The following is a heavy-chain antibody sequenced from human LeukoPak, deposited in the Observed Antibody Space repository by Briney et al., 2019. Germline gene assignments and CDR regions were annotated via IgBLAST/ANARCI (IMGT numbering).Heavy chain of an antibody. V-gene: IGHV4-39*07. CDR1: GGSISSSLYY. J-gene: IGHJ5*02. CDR2: IFYSGST. D-gene: IGHD6-13*01. CDR3: ARQSSSWYHNWFDP. Sequence: PSEALSLTCTVSGGSISSSLYYWGWIRQPPGKGLEWIGSIFYSGSTYYNPPLTSRVTISVDTSSNQFSLKLSSVTAADTAVYYCARQSSSWYHNWFDPWGQGTLVTVSS.